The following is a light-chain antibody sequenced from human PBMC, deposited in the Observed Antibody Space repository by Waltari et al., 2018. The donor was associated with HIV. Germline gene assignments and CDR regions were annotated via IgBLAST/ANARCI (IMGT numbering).Light chain of an antibody. J-gene: IGLJ1*01. V-gene: IGLV2-11*01. CDR1: SSDVGGYKY. CDR3: CSYAGSYSYV. Sequence: QSALTQPRSVSGSPGQSVTIPCPGSSSDVGGYKYVSWYEQHPGKAPKLMIYDVSKRPSGVPDRFSGSKSGNTASLTISGLQAEDEADYYCCSYAGSYSYVFGTGTKVTVL. CDR2: DVS.